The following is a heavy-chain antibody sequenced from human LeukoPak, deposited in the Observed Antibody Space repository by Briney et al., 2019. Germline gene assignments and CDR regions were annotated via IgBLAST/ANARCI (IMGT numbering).Heavy chain of an antibody. Sequence: ASVKVSCKASGYTFTSYDINWVRQATGQGLEWMGWMNPNNGNTGYAQKFQGRVTMTRDTSISTAYMELSSLRSEDTAVYYCATEPFGVVSQTDYWGQGTLVTVSS. V-gene: IGHV1-8*01. J-gene: IGHJ4*02. CDR2: MNPNNGNT. D-gene: IGHD3-3*01. CDR1: GYTFTSYD. CDR3: ATEPFGVVSQTDY.